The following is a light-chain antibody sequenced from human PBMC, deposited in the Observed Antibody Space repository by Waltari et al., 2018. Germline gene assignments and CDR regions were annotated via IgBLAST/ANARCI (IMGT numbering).Light chain of an antibody. Sequence: DIQMTQSPSSLSASVGDRVTITCRASQSISSYLSWYQQKPGKATKLLIYAASTLQSGVPSRFSGGGSGTDFTLTISSLQPEDFATYYCQQSYSTPKTFGQGTKLEIK. CDR3: QQSYSTPKT. V-gene: IGKV1-39*01. J-gene: IGKJ2*01. CDR1: QSISSY. CDR2: AAS.